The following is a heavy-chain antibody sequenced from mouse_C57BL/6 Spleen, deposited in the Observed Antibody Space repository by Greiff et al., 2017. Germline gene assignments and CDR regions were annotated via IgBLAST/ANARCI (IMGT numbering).Heavy chain of an antibody. V-gene: IGHV1-66*01. J-gene: IGHJ4*01. D-gene: IGHD2-4*01. CDR3: ARGKHYYDYDGSPYAMEY. CDR1: GYSFTSYY. Sequence: QVQLQQSGPELVKPGASVKISCKASGYSFTSYYIHWVKQRPGQGLEWIGWIYPGSGNTKYNEKFKGKATLTADTSSSTAYMQLSSLTSEDSAVYYCARGKHYYDYDGSPYAMEYWGQGTSVTVSS. CDR2: IYPGSGNT.